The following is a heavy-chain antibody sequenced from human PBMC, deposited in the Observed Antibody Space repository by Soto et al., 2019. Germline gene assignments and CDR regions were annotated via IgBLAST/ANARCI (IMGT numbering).Heavy chain of an antibody. CDR2: ISGSDGST. D-gene: IGHD1-26*01. CDR1: GFTFSSYA. Sequence: PGGSLRLSCAASGFTFSSYAMTWVRQAPGKGLEWVSTISGSDGSTYYADSVKGRFTISRDNSKNTLYLQMNSLRAEDTAVYYCAKYSGSYYYYRMDVWGQGTTVTVSS. V-gene: IGHV3-23*01. CDR3: AKYSGSYYYYRMDV. J-gene: IGHJ6*02.